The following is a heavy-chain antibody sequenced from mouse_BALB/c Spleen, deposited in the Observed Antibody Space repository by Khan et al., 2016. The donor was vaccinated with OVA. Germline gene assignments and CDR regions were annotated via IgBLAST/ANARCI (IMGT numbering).Heavy chain of an antibody. CDR3: GQPSYDPRNFDV. CDR2: IAPANGNT. J-gene: IGHJ1*01. CDR1: GFNIKDTY. Sequence: VQLKESGAELVKPGASVKLSCTASGFNIKDTYMHWVKQRPEQGLEWIGRIAPANGNTKYDPKFHGKATIKADTSSNTAYLQLSSLTSEDTAVYYCGQPSYDPRNFDVWGAGTTVTVSS. V-gene: IGHV14-3*02. D-gene: IGHD2-3*01.